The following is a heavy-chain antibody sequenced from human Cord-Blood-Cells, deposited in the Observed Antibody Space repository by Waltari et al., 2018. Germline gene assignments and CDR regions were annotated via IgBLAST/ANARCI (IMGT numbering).Heavy chain of an antibody. CDR1: GGSIRSSSYY. CDR3: ARQTGNWFDP. D-gene: IGHD7-27*01. V-gene: IGHV4-39*01. J-gene: IGHJ5*02. Sequence: LQLQESGPGLVQPSETLSLTCTVSGGSIRSSSYYRGWIRQPPGKGLEWIGSIYYSGSTYYNPSLKSRVTISVDTSKNQFSLKLSSVTAADTAVYYCARQTGNWFDPWGQGTLVTVSS. CDR2: IYYSGST.